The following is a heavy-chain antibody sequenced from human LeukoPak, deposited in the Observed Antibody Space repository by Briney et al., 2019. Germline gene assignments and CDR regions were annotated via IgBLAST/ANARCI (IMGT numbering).Heavy chain of an antibody. CDR1: GYRFTSYD. CDR2: INPNSGNT. J-gene: IGHJ4*02. V-gene: IGHV1-8*01. Sequence: TSVKVSCKASGYRFTSYDLNWVRQATGQGLEWMGWINPNSGNTGYAQKFQGRVTITRNTHLSTAYMELSSLRSEDTAVYYCARERTPGSGYGVDYWGQGTVVTVSS. D-gene: IGHD6-25*01. CDR3: ARERTPGSGYGVDY.